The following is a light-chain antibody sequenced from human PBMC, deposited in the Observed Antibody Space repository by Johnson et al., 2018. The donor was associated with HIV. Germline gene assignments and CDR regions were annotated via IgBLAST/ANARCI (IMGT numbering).Light chain of an antibody. CDR2: ENN. CDR1: SSNIGKNY. V-gene: IGLV1-51*02. Sequence: QSVLTQPPSVSAAPGQMVSISCSGSSSNIGKNYVSWYQQFPGTAPKLLIYENNKRPSGIPDRFSGSKSGPSATLGITGLQTVDEADYYCGTWDNSLSTGGVFGTGTKVTVL. CDR3: GTWDNSLSTGGV. J-gene: IGLJ1*01.